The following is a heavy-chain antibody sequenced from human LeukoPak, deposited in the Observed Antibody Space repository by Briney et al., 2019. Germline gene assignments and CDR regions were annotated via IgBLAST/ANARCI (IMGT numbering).Heavy chain of an antibody. CDR3: ARSSSHCSSTSCPFDY. V-gene: IGHV5-51*01. Sequence: NTGESLKISCKGSGYSFTSYWIGWVRQMPGKGLEWMGIIYPVDSDTRYSPSFQGQVTISADKSISTAYLQWTSLTASDTAMYYCARSSSHCSSTSCPFDYWGQGTLVTVAS. CDR2: IYPVDSDT. J-gene: IGHJ4*02. D-gene: IGHD2-2*01. CDR1: GYSFTSYW.